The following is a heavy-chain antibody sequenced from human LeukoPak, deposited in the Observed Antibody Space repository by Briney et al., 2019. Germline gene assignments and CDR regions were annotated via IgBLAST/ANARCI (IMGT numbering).Heavy chain of an antibody. Sequence: GGSLRLSCAASGFTFPNYDMSWVRQAPGKGLEWVSGISGSGGNTYYADSVKGRFIISRDNSKNTLYLQMNSLRAEDAAVYYCANEYSKGDVWGQGTMVTVSS. V-gene: IGHV3-23*01. CDR1: GFTFPNYD. J-gene: IGHJ3*01. CDR2: ISGSGGNT. D-gene: IGHD4-11*01. CDR3: ANEYSKGDV.